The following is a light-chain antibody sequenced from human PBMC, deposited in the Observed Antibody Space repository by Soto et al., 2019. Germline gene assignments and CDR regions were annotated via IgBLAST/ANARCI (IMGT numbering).Light chain of an antibody. Sequence: QSALTQPASVSGSPGKSITISCTGTSSDVGGYNYVSWYQQHPGKAPKLMIYEVSKRPSGVPDRFSGSKSGNTASLTVSGLQAEDEADYYCNSYAGSNNWVFGGGTKLTVL. V-gene: IGLV2-8*01. J-gene: IGLJ3*02. CDR2: EVS. CDR1: SSDVGGYNY. CDR3: NSYAGSNNWV.